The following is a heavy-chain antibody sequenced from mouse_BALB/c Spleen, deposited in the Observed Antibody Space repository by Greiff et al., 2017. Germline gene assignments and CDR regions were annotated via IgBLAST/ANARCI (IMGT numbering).Heavy chain of an antibody. Sequence: QVQLQQSGPGLVAPSQSLSITCTVSGFSLTDYGVSWIRQPPGKGLEWLGVIWGGGSTYYNSALKSRLSISKDNSKSQVFLKMNSLQTDDTAMYYCAKPIYGNYEWYFDVWGAGTTVTVSS. D-gene: IGHD2-1*01. CDR1: GFSLTDYG. CDR3: AKPIYGNYEWYFDV. V-gene: IGHV2-6-5*01. J-gene: IGHJ1*01. CDR2: IWGGGST.